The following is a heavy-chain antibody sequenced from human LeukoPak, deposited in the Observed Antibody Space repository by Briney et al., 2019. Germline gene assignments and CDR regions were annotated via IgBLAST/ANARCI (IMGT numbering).Heavy chain of an antibody. CDR3: ARLSSGYYYDSSGYYYFDY. CDR2: IYPGDSDT. D-gene: IGHD3-22*01. CDR1: GYSFTSYW. Sequence: GESLKISCKGSGYSFTSYWIGWERQMPGKGLEWMGIIYPGDSDTRYSPSFQGQATISADKSISTAYLQWSSLKASDTAMYYCARLSSGYYYDSSGYYYFDYWGQGTLVTVSS. V-gene: IGHV5-51*01. J-gene: IGHJ4*02.